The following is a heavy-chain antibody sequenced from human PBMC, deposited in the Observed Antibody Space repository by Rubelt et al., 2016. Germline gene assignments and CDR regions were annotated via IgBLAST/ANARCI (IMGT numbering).Heavy chain of an antibody. CDR1: GGSFSGYY. CDR2: INHSGST. Sequence: QVQLQQWGAGLLKPSETLSLTCAVYGGSFSGYYWSWIRQPPGKGLEWIGEINHSGSTNYNPSLKSRVTISVDTSKNQFSLKLSFVTAAETAVYYCARGYRTSGYNWFDPWGQGTLVTVSS. V-gene: IGHV4-34*01. D-gene: IGHD3-10*01. CDR3: ARGYRTSGYNWFDP. J-gene: IGHJ5*02.